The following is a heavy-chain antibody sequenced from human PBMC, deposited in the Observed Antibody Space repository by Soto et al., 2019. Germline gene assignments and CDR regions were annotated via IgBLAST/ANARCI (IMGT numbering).Heavy chain of an antibody. Sequence: GESLKISCKGSGYHFISYWITWVRQMPGKGLEWMGTIDPSDSYTIYSPSFQGHVTISADRPTSTAYLQWSSLKASDTAKYFCAGQHDYQLLSLDPWGQGTLVTVSS. CDR2: IDPSDSYT. D-gene: IGHD2-2*01. CDR1: GYHFISYW. V-gene: IGHV5-10-1*01. CDR3: AGQHDYQLLSLDP. J-gene: IGHJ5*02.